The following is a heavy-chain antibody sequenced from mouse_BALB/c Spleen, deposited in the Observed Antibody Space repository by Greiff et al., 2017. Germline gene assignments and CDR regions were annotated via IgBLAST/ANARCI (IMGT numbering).Heavy chain of an antibody. CDR3: ARFGYDLRYYFDY. Sequence: EVKLMESGPGLVKPSQSLSLTCTVTGYSITSDYAWNWIRQFPGNKLEWMGYISYSGSTTYNPSLKSRISITRDTSKNQFFLQLNSVTTEDTATYYCARFGYDLRYYFDYWGQGTTLTVSS. CDR1: GYSITSDYA. CDR2: ISYSGST. J-gene: IGHJ2*01. D-gene: IGHD2-2*01. V-gene: IGHV3-2*02.